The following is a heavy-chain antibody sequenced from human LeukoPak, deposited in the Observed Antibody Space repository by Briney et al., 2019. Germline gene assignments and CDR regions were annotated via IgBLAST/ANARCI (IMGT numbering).Heavy chain of an antibody. D-gene: IGHD6-19*01. J-gene: IGHJ4*02. CDR1: GYTFTGHY. CDR3: AGSIAVAGKMGFDY. V-gene: IGHV1-2*02. CDR2: INPTGGT. Sequence: ASVKVSCKASGYTFTGHYMNWVRLAPGQGLEWMGWINPTGGTTYAQKFQGRVTMTRDTSISTAYMELSRLRSDDTAVYYCAGSIAVAGKMGFDYWGQGTLVTVSS.